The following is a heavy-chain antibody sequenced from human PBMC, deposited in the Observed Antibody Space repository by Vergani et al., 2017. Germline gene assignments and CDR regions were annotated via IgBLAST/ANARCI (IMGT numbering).Heavy chain of an antibody. Sequence: QLQLQESGPGLVKPSETLSLTCTVSGGSISSSSYYWGWIRQPPGKGLEWIGSIYYSGSTYYNPSLKSRVTISVDTSKNQFSLKLSSVTAADTAVYYCAXLGQVAAAVFPAPSHYYYYGMDVWGQGTTVTVSS. D-gene: IGHD6-13*01. J-gene: IGHJ6*02. CDR3: AXLGQVAAAVFPAPSHYYYYGMDV. V-gene: IGHV4-39*01. CDR2: IYYSGST. CDR1: GGSISSSSYY.